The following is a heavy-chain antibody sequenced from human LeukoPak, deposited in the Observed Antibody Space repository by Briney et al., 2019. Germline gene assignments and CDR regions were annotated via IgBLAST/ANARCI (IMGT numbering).Heavy chain of an antibody. CDR2: ISSSSSHI. CDR1: GFTYSSYS. Sequence: GGSLRLSCAASGFTYSSYSMNWVRQAPGKGLEWVSSISSSSSHIYYADSVKGRFTISRDNAKNSLYLQMNSLRAEDTAVYYCAREPKTGFLDYWGQGTLVTVSS. J-gene: IGHJ4*02. V-gene: IGHV3-21*01. CDR3: AREPKTGFLDY. D-gene: IGHD3-9*01.